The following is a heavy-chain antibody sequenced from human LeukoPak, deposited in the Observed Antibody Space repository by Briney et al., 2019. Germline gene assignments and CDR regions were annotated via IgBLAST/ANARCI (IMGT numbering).Heavy chain of an antibody. Sequence: SETLSLTCAVYGGSFSGYDWSWIRQPPGKGLEWIGEINHSGSTNYNPSLKSRVTISVDTSKNQFSLKLSSVTAADTAVYYCARRYKLLNEPFDYWGQGTLVTVSS. CDR3: ARRYKLLNEPFDY. CDR1: GGSFSGYD. V-gene: IGHV4-34*01. J-gene: IGHJ4*02. CDR2: INHSGST. D-gene: IGHD2-15*01.